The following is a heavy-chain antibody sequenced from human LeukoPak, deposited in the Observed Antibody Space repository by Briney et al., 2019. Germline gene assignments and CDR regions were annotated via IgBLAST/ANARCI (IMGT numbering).Heavy chain of an antibody. CDR3: ARSSSMGLELVGVDY. J-gene: IGHJ4*02. D-gene: IGHD6-6*01. CDR1: GFTFSDYY. Sequence: AGGSLRLSCAASGFTFSDYYMSWIRQAPGKGLEWVSYIGSSGSTIYYADSVKGRFTISRDNAKNSLYLQMNSLRAEDTAVYYCARSSSMGLELVGVDYWGQGTLVTVSS. V-gene: IGHV3-11*04. CDR2: IGSSGSTI.